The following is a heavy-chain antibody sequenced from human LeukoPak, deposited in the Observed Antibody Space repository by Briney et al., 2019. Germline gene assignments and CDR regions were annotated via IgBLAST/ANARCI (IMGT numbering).Heavy chain of an antibody. D-gene: IGHD4-11*01. CDR3: ARVDTVTTEYYYYYYYMDV. CDR2: INTNTGNP. J-gene: IGHJ6*03. Sequence: ASVKVSCKASGYTFTSYAMNWVRQAPGQGLEWMGCINTNTGNPTYAQGFTGRFVFSLDTSVSTAYLQISSLKAEDTAVYYCARVDTVTTEYYYYYYYMDVWGKGTTVTVSS. CDR1: GYTFTSYA. V-gene: IGHV7-4-1*02.